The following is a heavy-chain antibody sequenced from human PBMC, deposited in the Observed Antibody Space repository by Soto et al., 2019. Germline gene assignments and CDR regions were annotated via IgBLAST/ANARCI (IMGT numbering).Heavy chain of an antibody. CDR1: GYSISSGYY. CDR3: ARGGRLRFLEWLPTWFDP. Sequence: PSETLSLTCAVSGYSISSGYYWGWIRQPPGKGLEWIGSIYHSGSTYYNPSLKSRVTISVDTSKNQFSLKLSSVTAADTAVYYCARGGRLRFLEWLPTWFDPWGQGTLVTVSS. V-gene: IGHV4-38-2*01. J-gene: IGHJ5*02. CDR2: IYHSGST. D-gene: IGHD3-3*01.